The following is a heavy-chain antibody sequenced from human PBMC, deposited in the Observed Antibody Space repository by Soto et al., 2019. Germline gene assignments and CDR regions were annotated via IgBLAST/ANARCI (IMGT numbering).Heavy chain of an antibody. J-gene: IGHJ6*02. Sequence: EAQLLESGGGLVQPGGSLRLSCTTSRFSLNTYGMTWVRRAPGKGLEWVSTLSASGSGSYYAESVKGRFTDSSDNSKNTMYLQTNRLRDEDTAVYYCAKNSYGDSWNFGLDVWGQGTTVTVSS. CDR3: AKNSYGDSWNFGLDV. D-gene: IGHD4-17*01. V-gene: IGHV3-23*01. CDR2: LSASGSGS. CDR1: RFSLNTYG.